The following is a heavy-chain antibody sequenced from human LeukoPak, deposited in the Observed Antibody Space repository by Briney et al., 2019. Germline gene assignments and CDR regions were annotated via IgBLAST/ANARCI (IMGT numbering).Heavy chain of an antibody. Sequence: KTSETLSLTCIVSGGSISSGSYYWNWIRQPPGKGLEWIGYIYYSGSTNYNPSLKSRVTISLDTSKNQFSLRLSSVTAADTAVYYCARDRGSGWQTSFDYWGQGTLVTVSS. CDR2: IYYSGST. D-gene: IGHD6-19*01. J-gene: IGHJ4*02. CDR1: GGSISSGSYY. V-gene: IGHV4-61*01. CDR3: ARDRGSGWQTSFDY.